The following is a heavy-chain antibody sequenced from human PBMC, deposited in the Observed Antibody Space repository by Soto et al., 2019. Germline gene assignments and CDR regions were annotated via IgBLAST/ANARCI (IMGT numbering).Heavy chain of an antibody. CDR2: ISGGGDGT. CDR3: AKKGLGSLATYCTTGDCHYAFDV. CDR1: GFTFYNYA. J-gene: IGHJ3*01. Sequence: EVQLLESGGGWVRPGGSLRLSCAASGFTFYNYAMNWVRKAPGKGLGWVSTISGGGDGTYYADSVKGRFTISRDNSRNTVYLQMNSLRAEDTAVYYCAKKGLGSLATYCTTGDCHYAFDVWGQGTLVTVSS. V-gene: IGHV3-23*01. D-gene: IGHD2-8*01.